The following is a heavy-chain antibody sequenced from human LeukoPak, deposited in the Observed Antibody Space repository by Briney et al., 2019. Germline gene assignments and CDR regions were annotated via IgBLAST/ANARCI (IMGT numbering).Heavy chain of an antibody. CDR3: ARGRHSSGWYAGRDFDY. CDR1: GDSISTNNYY. J-gene: IGHJ4*02. CDR2: INHSGST. Sequence: SETLSLTCTVSGDSISTNNYYWSWIRQPPGKGLEWIGEINHSGSTNYNPSLKSRVTISVDTSKNQFSLKLSSVTAADTAVYYCARGRHSSGWYAGRDFDYWGQGTLVTVSS. D-gene: IGHD6-19*01. V-gene: IGHV4-39*07.